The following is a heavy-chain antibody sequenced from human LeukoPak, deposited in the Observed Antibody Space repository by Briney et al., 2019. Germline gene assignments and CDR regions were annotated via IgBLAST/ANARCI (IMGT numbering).Heavy chain of an antibody. V-gene: IGHV3-9*01. D-gene: IGHD5-18*01. J-gene: IGHJ4*02. CDR1: GFTFDDYA. CDR3: ARRYSYGLEHFDY. Sequence: GGSLRLSCAASGFTFDDYAMHWVRQAPGKGLEWVSGISWNSGSIGYADSVKGRFTISRDNAKNSLYLQMNRLRSDDTAVYYCARRYSYGLEHFDYWGQGTLVTVSS. CDR2: ISWNSGSI.